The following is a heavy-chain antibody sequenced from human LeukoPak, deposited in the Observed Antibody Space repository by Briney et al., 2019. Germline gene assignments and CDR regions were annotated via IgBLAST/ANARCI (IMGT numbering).Heavy chain of an antibody. J-gene: IGHJ4*02. CDR3: VKVRGRARVGYFDY. V-gene: IGHV3-74*01. Sequence: PGGSLRLSCAASGFXXSXXXXXWVXXXPGKXLVXVSXINKDGSVTDYAESVKGRFSISRDNAKNTLYLQMNSLGVEDTAIYYCVKVRGRARVGYFDYWGQGTLVTVSS. D-gene: IGHD1-26*01. CDR1: GFXXSXXX. CDR2: INKDGSVT.